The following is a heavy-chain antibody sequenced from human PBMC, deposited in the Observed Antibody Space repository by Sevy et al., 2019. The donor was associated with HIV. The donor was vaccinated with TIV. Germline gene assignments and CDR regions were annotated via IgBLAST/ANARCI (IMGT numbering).Heavy chain of an antibody. J-gene: IGHJ4*02. D-gene: IGHD6-13*01. V-gene: IGHV3-21*01. CDR1: GFTFSSYS. CDR2: ISSSSSYI. Sequence: GGSLRLSCAASGFTFSSYSMNWVRQAPGKGLEWVSSISSSSSYIYYADSVKGRFTISRDNAKNSLYLQMNSLRAEDTDVYYCHPSPIAAAGTDFDYWGQGTLVTVSS. CDR3: HPSPIAAAGTDFDY.